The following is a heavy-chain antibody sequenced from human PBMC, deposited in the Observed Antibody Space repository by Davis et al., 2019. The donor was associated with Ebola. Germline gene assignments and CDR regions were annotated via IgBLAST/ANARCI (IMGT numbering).Heavy chain of an antibody. CDR1: GYSFTSYW. CDR2: IYPGDSDT. D-gene: IGHD1-14*01. J-gene: IGHJ6*02. V-gene: IGHV5-51*01. CDR3: ARFRSRNYYYYGMDV. Sequence: GESLKISCKGSGYSFTSYWIGWVRQMPGKGLEWMGIIYPGDSDTRYSPSFQGQVTISADKSISTAYLQWSSPKASDTAMYYCARFRSRNYYYYGMDVWGQGTTVTVSS.